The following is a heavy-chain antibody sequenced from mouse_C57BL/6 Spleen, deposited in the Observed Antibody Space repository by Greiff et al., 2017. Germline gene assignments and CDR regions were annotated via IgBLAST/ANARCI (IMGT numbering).Heavy chain of an antibody. CDR3: ASGYGRDFDY. D-gene: IGHD1-1*01. CDR1: GYSFTGYY. V-gene: IGHV1-42*01. J-gene: IGHJ2*01. CDR2: INPSTGGT. Sequence: VQLKQSGPELVKPGASVKISCKASGYSFTGYYMNWVKQSPEKSLEWIGEINPSTGGTTYNQKFKAKATLTVDKSSSTAYMQLKSLTSEDSAVYYCASGYGRDFDYWGQGTTLTVSS.